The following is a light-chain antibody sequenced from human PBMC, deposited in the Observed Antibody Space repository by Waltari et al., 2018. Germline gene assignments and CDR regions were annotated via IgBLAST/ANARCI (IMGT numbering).Light chain of an antibody. CDR3: QQYYSIPYT. Sequence: DIVMTQSPDPLAVALGERATINCKASQNIVYSSNSRTYLALYHHKPGRPPKLLIYWASTRDSGVSDRFCGSGSETDFTLSISSLQAEDVAVYYCQQYYSIPYTFGQGTKLEIK. CDR1: QNIVYSSNSRTY. CDR2: WAS. J-gene: IGKJ2*01. V-gene: IGKV4-1*01.